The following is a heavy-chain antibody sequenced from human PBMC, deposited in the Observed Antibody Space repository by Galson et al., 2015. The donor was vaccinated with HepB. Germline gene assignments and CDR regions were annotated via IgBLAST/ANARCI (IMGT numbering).Heavy chain of an antibody. CDR1: GFTFSSYA. J-gene: IGHJ4*02. D-gene: IGHD4-23*01. Sequence: SLRLSCAASGFTFSSYAMSWVRQAPGKGLEWVSATSGSGGSTYYADSVKGRFTISRDNSKNTLYLQMNSLRAEDTAVYYCAKDLDNFGDYGGFDYWGQGTLVTVSS. V-gene: IGHV3-23*01. CDR3: AKDLDNFGDYGGFDY. CDR2: TSGSGGST.